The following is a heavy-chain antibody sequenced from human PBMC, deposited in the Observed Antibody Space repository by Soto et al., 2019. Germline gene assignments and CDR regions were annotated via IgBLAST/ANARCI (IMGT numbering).Heavy chain of an antibody. J-gene: IGHJ4*02. D-gene: IGHD3-9*01. CDR2: IYWDEDE. Sequence: QITLKESGPTLVKPTQTLTLTCTFSGFSFRTSGVGVGWIRQPPGKALEWLALIYWDEDEHYSPSLQSRLTITKDTSKNQVILTMTNMDPVDTATYYSTYFRNDDILTGHDLDFWGQGIVVTVSS. V-gene: IGHV2-5*02. CDR1: GFSFRTSGVG. CDR3: TYFRNDDILTGHDLDF.